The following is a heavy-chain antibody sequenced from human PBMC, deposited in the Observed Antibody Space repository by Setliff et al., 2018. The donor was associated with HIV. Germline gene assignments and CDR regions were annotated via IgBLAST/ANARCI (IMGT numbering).Heavy chain of an antibody. CDR1: GFTFSSYS. CDR2: ISSSSSYI. J-gene: IGHJ4*02. Sequence: LRLSCAASGFTFSSYSMNWVRQAPGKGLEWVSSISSSSSYIYYADSVKGRFTISRDNAKNSLYLQMNSLRAEDTAVYYCAPYFWSNYWGQGTLVNRLL. V-gene: IGHV3-21*01. D-gene: IGHD3-3*01. CDR3: APYFWSNY.